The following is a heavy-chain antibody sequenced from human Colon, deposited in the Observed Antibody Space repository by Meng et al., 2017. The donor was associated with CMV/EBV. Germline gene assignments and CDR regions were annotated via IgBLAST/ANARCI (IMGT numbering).Heavy chain of an antibody. CDR3: AKVTRATIFSQPFDY. V-gene: IGHV3-23*01. CDR1: AFSFINYA. Sequence: GESLKISCAASAFSFINYAMSWVRQAPGKGLEWVSAITASGASTYYADSVKGRFNISRDNSKNTLYLQLNSLRAEDTAVYYCAKVTRATIFSQPFDYWGQGTLVTVSS. J-gene: IGHJ4*02. D-gene: IGHD3-9*01. CDR2: ITASGAST.